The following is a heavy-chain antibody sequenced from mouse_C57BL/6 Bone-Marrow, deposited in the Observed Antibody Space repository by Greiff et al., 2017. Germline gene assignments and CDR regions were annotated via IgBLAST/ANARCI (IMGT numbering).Heavy chain of an antibody. CDR1: GYTFTSYG. CDR2: IYPRSGNT. J-gene: IGHJ4*01. V-gene: IGHV1-81*01. CDR3: ARGYYYGSSLTMDY. Sequence: VQLQQSGAELARPGASVKLSCKASGYTFTSYGISWVKQRTGQGLEWIGEIYPRSGNTYYNEKFKGKATLTADKSSSTAYMELRSLTSEDSAVYFWARGYYYGSSLTMDYWGQGTSVTVSS. D-gene: IGHD1-1*01.